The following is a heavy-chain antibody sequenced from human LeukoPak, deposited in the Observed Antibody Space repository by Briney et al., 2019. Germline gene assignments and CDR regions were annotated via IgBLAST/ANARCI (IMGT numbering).Heavy chain of an antibody. Sequence: GGSLRLSCAASGFTFDDYAMHWVRQAPGRGLEWVSGITWNGARIEYADSVKGRFTISRDNAKNSLYLQMNNLRTEDTALYYCAKDISAAGTRWFDPWGQGTLVTVSS. V-gene: IGHV3-9*01. J-gene: IGHJ5*02. CDR3: AKDISAAGTRWFDP. D-gene: IGHD6-13*01. CDR2: ITWNGARI. CDR1: GFTFDDYA.